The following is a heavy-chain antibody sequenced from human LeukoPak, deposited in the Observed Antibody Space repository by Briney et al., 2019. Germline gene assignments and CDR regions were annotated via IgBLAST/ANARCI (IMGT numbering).Heavy chain of an antibody. D-gene: IGHD1-26*01. V-gene: IGHV1-24*01. J-gene: IGHJ5*02. CDR1: GYTLTELS. CDR2: FDPEDGET. Sequence: GASVKVSCKVSGYTLTELSMHWVRQAPGKGLEWMGGFDPEDGETIYAQKFQGRVTMTEDTSTDTAYMELSSLRSEDTAVYYCAIWGSGGSFTVNWFDPWGQGTLVTVSS. CDR3: AIWGSGGSFTVNWFDP.